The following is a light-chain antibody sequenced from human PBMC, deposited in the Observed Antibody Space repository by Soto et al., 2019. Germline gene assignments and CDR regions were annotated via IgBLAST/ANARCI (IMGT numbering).Light chain of an antibody. CDR1: SSNIGAGYD. CDR3: QSYDTSLHAVV. Sequence: QSVLTQPPSVSGAPGQRVTISCTGSSSNIGAGYDLHWYQQLPGTAPKLLIYGNINRPSGVPDRFSGSKSGTSASLAITGLQAEDEADYYCQSYDTSLHAVVLGGGTKLTVL. J-gene: IGLJ2*01. V-gene: IGLV1-40*01. CDR2: GNI.